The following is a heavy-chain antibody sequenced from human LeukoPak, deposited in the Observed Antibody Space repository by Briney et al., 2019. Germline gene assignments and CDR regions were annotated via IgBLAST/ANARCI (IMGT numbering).Heavy chain of an antibody. V-gene: IGHV3-48*03. D-gene: IGHD3-10*01. CDR1: GFTFSSYE. CDR3: ARGEGYYGSGSYYYMDV. Sequence: PGGSLRLSCAASGFTFSSYEMNWVRQAPGKGLEWVSYISSSGSTIYYADSVKGRFTISRDNAKNSLYLQMNSLRAEDTAVYYCARGEGYYGSGSYYYMDVWGKGTTVTVSS. J-gene: IGHJ6*03. CDR2: ISSSGSTI.